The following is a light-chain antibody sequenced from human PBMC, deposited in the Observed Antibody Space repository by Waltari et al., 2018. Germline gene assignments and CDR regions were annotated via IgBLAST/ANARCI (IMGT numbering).Light chain of an antibody. CDR2: STN. J-gene: IGLJ3*02. Sequence: QTVVTQEPSFSVSPGGTVTLTCGLRSGSVSTTYYPSWYQQTPGQAPRPLLYSTNTRSSGVPEHIAGSILGNKAALTITGAQADDESDYYCMLYMGGGILFGGGTKLTVL. CDR1: SGSVSTTYY. CDR3: MLYMGGGIL. V-gene: IGLV8-61*01.